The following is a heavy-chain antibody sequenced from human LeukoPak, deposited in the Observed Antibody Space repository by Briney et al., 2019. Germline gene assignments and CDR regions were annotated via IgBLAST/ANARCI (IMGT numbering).Heavy chain of an antibody. CDR2: ISGSGGST. CDR1: GLTFSNYA. V-gene: IGHV3-23*01. D-gene: IGHD1-26*01. CDR3: AAWGVGANSSDCFDY. Sequence: GGSLRLSCAASGLTFSNYAMSWVRQAPGKGLEWVSSISGSGGSTYYADSVKGRFTISRDNSKNTLYLQMNSLRAEDTAVYYCAAWGVGANSSDCFDYWGQGTLVTVSS. J-gene: IGHJ4*02.